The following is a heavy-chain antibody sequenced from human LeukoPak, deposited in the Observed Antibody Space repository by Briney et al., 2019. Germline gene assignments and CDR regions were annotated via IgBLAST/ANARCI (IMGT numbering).Heavy chain of an antibody. CDR3: ARDLGWDVLIIDY. Sequence: SVKVSCKASGYIFTGYSIHWVRQAPGQGLEWMGCINSNSGGTNYAQKFQGRVTMTRDTSIRTAYMELSSLRSDDTALYYCARDLGWDVLIIDYWGQGTLVTVSS. CDR2: INSNSGGT. V-gene: IGHV1-2*02. CDR1: GYIFTGYS. J-gene: IGHJ4*02. D-gene: IGHD1-26*01.